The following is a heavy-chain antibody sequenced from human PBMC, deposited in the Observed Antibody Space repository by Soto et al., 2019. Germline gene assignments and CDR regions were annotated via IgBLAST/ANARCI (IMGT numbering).Heavy chain of an antibody. J-gene: IGHJ4*02. D-gene: IGHD6-25*01. V-gene: IGHV3-7*01. CDR3: ARLTRGSSVDY. CDR2: ITEDGSDK. CDR1: GFTFNTYW. Sequence: EVQLVESGGDLVQPGGSLRLSCVASGFTFNTYWMSWVRQAPGQGLEWVANITEDGSDKYYVDSVKGRFTISRDNAKNLLYLKMNSLGAGDTDMYYCARLTRGSSVDYWGQGTLVTVSS.